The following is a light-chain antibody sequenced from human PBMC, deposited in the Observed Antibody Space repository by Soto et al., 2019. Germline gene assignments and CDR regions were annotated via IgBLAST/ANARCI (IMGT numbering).Light chain of an antibody. CDR3: HQYNTYS. Sequence: DIQMTQSPSTLYASVGDRVTITCRASQSISTWLAWYQQKPGRAPKLLIYDASSLESGVPSRFSGSGSGTEFTLTINSLQPDDFATYYCHQYNTYSFGGGTKVDIK. CDR1: QSISTW. J-gene: IGKJ4*01. CDR2: DAS. V-gene: IGKV1-5*01.